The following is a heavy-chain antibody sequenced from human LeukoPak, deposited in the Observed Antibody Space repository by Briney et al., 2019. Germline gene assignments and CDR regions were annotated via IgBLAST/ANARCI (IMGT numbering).Heavy chain of an antibody. J-gene: IGHJ4*02. CDR1: GGSISGYY. CDR3: ARESAAGPFDY. Sequence: SETLSLTCTVSGGSISGYYWSWIRHPPGKGLEWIGYFYYSGSTNYNPSLKSRVTISVDTSKNQFSLKLTSLTAADTAVYYCARESAAGPFDYWGQGTLVTVSS. CDR2: FYYSGST. D-gene: IGHD6-13*01. V-gene: IGHV4-59*01.